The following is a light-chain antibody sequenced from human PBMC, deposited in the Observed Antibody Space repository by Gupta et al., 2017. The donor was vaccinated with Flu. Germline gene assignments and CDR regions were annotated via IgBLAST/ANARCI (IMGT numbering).Light chain of an antibody. CDR1: QSVSSD. V-gene: IGKV3-15*01. Sequence: ETVMTQSPATLSVSPGERVSLSCRASQSVSSDLAWYQQKPGQAPSLLIYDASTRATGTPGRFSGGGSGTDFTLTISGRQSEDVAVYCCQQDKNWPRTFGQGTKVEIK. CDR3: QQDKNWPRT. CDR2: DAS. J-gene: IGKJ1*01.